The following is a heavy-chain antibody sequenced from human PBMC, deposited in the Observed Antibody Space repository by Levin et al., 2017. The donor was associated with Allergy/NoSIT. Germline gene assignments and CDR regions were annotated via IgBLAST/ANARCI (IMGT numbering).Heavy chain of an antibody. J-gene: IGHJ6*02. CDR2: IRPTSEII. Sequence: PSETLSLTCAASGFDFSRSGMNWVRQAPGQGPEWVSYIRPTSEIIHYADSVKGRFTIPRDNRKNSLYLQMNSLRVEDTATYYCVRDLTTVRGGMDVWGQGTTVTVSS. CDR3: VRDLTTVRGGMDV. V-gene: IGHV3-48*04. D-gene: IGHD1-1*01. CDR1: GFDFSRSG.